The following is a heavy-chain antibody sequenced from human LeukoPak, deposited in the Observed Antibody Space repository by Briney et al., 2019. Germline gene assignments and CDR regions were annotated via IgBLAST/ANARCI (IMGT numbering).Heavy chain of an antibody. J-gene: IGHJ3*02. CDR1: GFTFSGSA. CDR3: ARDVLADIVVVVAATERYAFDI. V-gene: IGHV3-73*01. Sequence: GSLRLSCAASGFTFSGSAMHWVRQASGKGLEWVGRIRSKANSYATAYAASVKGRFTISRDDSKNTAYLQMNSLRAEDTAVYYCARDVLADIVVVVAATERYAFDIWGQGTMVTVSS. D-gene: IGHD2-15*01. CDR2: IRSKANSYAT.